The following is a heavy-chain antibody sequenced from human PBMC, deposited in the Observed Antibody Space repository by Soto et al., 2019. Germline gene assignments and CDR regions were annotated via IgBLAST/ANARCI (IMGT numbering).Heavy chain of an antibody. D-gene: IGHD3-22*01. J-gene: IGHJ4*02. V-gene: IGHV4-59*01. CDR2: IYYSGST. CDR1: GGYIIGYG. CDR3: ARTYYYDSSGYVDY. Sequence: CLSWSVAGGYIIGYGGSWIRQTPGKGLEWIGYIYYSGSTNYNPSLKSRVTISVDTSKNQFSLKLSSVTAADTAVYYCARTYYYDSSGYVDYWGQATLVTLSS.